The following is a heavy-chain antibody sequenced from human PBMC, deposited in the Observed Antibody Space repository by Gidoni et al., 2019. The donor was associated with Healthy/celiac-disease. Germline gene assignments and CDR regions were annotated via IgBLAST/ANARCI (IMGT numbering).Heavy chain of an antibody. D-gene: IGHD2-21*02. J-gene: IGHJ4*02. CDR2: INPSGGST. V-gene: IGHV1-46*03. CDR3: AREMWPCGGDCYSGFDY. CDR1: GYTFTSYY. Sequence: QVQLVQSGAEVKKPGASVKVSCKASGYTFTSYYMHWVRQAPGQGLEWMGIINPSGGSTSYAQKFQGRVTMTRDTSTSTVYMELSSLRSEDTAVYYCAREMWPCGGDCYSGFDYWGQGTLVTVSS.